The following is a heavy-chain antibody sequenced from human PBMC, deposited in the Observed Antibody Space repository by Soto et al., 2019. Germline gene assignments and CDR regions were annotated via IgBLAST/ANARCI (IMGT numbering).Heavy chain of an antibody. V-gene: IGHV3-15*01. J-gene: IGHJ4*02. Sequence: GGSLRLSCAASGFTFSNAWMSWVRQAPGKGLEWVGRIKSKTDGGTTDYAAPVKGRFTISRDDSKNTLYLQMNSLKTEDTAVYYCTISIVVVPALDYWGQGTLVTVSS. D-gene: IGHD2-2*01. CDR2: IKSKTDGGTT. CDR1: GFTFSNAW. CDR3: TISIVVVPALDY.